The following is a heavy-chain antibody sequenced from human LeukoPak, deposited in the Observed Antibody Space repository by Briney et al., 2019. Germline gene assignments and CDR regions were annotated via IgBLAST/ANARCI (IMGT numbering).Heavy chain of an antibody. Sequence: SETLSLTCSVSGGSITNDAYYWAWIRQPPGKGLEWIGCIHFSGSTYYNASLKTRVAISVDTSNLQVSLNLNSVTAADTALYYCARQWLLLPYSWFDAWGQGMLVTVSS. D-gene: IGHD3-22*01. V-gene: IGHV4-39*01. CDR2: IHFSGST. J-gene: IGHJ5*02. CDR3: ARQWLLLPYSWFDA. CDR1: GGSITNDAYY.